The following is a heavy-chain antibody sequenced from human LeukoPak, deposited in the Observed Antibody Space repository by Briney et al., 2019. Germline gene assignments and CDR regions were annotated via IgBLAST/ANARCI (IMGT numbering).Heavy chain of an antibody. CDR1: AASISSSSHH. D-gene: IGHD4/OR15-4a*01. CDR3: VRHDGRGGATMGAFDS. CDR2: VYYGRTT. V-gene: IGHV4-39*01. J-gene: IGHJ5*01. Sequence: SETLSLTCTVSAASISSSSHHWGWIRQSPGKGLEWIGSVYYGRTTYYSPSLDSRVTISLDTSANQFSLQLNSVTAADTAVYYCVRHDGRGGATMGAFDSWGQGSQVTVSS.